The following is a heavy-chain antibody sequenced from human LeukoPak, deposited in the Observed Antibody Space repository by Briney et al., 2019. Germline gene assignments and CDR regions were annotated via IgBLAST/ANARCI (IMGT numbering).Heavy chain of an antibody. J-gene: IGHJ6*02. Sequence: SETLSLTCTVSGGSISSYYWSWIRQPPGKELEWIGYIYYSGSTNYNPSLKSRVTISVDTSKNQFSLKLSSVTAADTAVYYCARHLITMVRGDPLFDYGMDVWGQGTTVTVSS. CDR3: ARHLITMVRGDPLFDYGMDV. CDR1: GGSISSYY. CDR2: IYYSGST. V-gene: IGHV4-59*08. D-gene: IGHD3-10*01.